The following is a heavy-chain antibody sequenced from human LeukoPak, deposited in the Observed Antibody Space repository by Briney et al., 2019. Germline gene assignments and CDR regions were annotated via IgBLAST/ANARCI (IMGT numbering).Heavy chain of an antibody. CDR1: GFTFSSYA. J-gene: IGHJ4*02. Sequence: GGSLRLSCAASGFTFSSYAMSWVRQAPGKGLEWVSAISGSGGSTYYADAVKGRFTISRDNVNNMLYLHMNSLRAEDTAVYYCASFGISWRSSYWGQGTLVTVSS. CDR3: ASFGISWRSSY. V-gene: IGHV3-23*01. CDR2: ISGSGGST. D-gene: IGHD2-21*01.